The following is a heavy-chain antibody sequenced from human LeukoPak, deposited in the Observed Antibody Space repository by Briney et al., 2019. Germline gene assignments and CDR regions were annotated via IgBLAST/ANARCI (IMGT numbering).Heavy chain of an antibody. V-gene: IGHV3-21*01. CDR3: AREVSEGFDF. J-gene: IGHJ4*02. CDR2: FGTRSTSI. CDR1: GFTFSGYS. Sequence: SGGSLRPSCTASGFTFSGYSMNWIRQAPGKGQEWVSSFGTRSTSIYHAGSVKGRFAISRDNAKNSLYLQMNSLRAEDTALYYCAREVSEGFDFWGQGTLVTVSS. D-gene: IGHD3-22*01.